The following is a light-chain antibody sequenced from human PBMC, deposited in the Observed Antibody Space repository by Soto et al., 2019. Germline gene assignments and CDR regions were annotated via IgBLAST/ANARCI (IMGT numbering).Light chain of an antibody. V-gene: IGKV3-15*01. Sequence: LVRTQSPVTLSVSPAARATLSGRASQSVSSNLAWYQQPPGQAPPLLIYGASTRATGIPPRFSGSGGGTAFTPTISSLQSADFAVYYCQQYNNWPPITFGQGTRLEIK. CDR2: GAS. J-gene: IGKJ5*01. CDR3: QQYNNWPPIT. CDR1: QSVSSN.